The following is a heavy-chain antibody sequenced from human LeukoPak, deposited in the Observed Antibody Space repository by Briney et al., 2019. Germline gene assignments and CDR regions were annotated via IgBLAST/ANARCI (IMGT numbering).Heavy chain of an antibody. CDR1: GGSFSGYY. Sequence: SETLSLTCAVYGGSFSGYYWSWIRQPPGKGLEWIGEINHSGSTNYNPSLKSRLTISVDTSKNQFSLRLSSVTAADTAVYYCARLRFLEWLLHNWFDPWGQGTLVTVSS. V-gene: IGHV4-34*01. CDR3: ARLRFLEWLLHNWFDP. J-gene: IGHJ5*02. D-gene: IGHD3-3*01. CDR2: INHSGST.